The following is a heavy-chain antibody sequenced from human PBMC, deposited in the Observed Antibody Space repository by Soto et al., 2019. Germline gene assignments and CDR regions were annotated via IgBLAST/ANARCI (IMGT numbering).Heavy chain of an antibody. D-gene: IGHD2-15*01. CDR1: GFTFSSYS. Sequence: PGGSLRLFCAASGFTFSSYSMNWVRQAPGKGLEWVSSISSSSSYIYYADSVKGRFTISRDNAKNSLYLQMNSLRAEDTAVYYCARGLGYCSGGSCRHYFEYWGQGTLVTVSS. CDR2: ISSSSSYI. J-gene: IGHJ4*02. V-gene: IGHV3-21*01. CDR3: ARGLGYCSGGSCRHYFEY.